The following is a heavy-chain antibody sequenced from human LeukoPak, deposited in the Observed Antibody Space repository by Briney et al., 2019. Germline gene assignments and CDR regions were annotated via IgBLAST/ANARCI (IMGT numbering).Heavy chain of an antibody. J-gene: IGHJ6*03. CDR3: ARIGNYYYYYMDV. CDR2: IYYSGST. CDR1: GGSISSYY. V-gene: IGHV4-59*01. Sequence: SETLSLTCTVSGGSISSYYWSWIRQPPGKGLEWIGYIYYSGSTNYNPSLKSRVTISVDTSKNQFSLRLSSVTAADTAVYYCARIGNYYYYYMDVWGKGTTVTVSS.